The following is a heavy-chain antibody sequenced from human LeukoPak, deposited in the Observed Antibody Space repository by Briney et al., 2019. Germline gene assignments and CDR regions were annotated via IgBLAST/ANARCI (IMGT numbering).Heavy chain of an antibody. CDR2: VDPEDGET. V-gene: IGHV1-69-2*01. CDR1: GYTFTDYY. Sequence: ASVKVSXKVSGYTFTDYYMHWVQQAPGKGLEWMGLVDPEDGETIYAEKFQGRVTITADTSTDTAYMELSGLRSEDTAVYYCATVKNGGNNLFDYWGQGTLVTVSS. CDR3: ATVKNGGNNLFDY. J-gene: IGHJ4*02. D-gene: IGHD1/OR15-1a*01.